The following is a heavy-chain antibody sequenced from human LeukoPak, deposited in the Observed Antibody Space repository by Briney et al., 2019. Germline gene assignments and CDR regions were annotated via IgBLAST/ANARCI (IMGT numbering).Heavy chain of an antibody. CDR2: ISSSGNNT. CDR3: AKEGGYYASGSYYNPIDY. J-gene: IGHJ4*02. CDR1: GFTFNSYA. V-gene: IGHV3-23*01. D-gene: IGHD3-10*01. Sequence: GGSLRLSCAASGFTFNSYAMNWVRQAPAKGLEWVSTISSSGNNTYYTDSVKGRFTISRDNSKDTLFLQMNSLRAEDTAVYYCAKEGGYYASGSYYNPIDYWGQGTLVTVSS.